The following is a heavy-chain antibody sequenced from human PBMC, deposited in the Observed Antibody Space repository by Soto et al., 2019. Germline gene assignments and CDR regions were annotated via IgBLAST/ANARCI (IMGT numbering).Heavy chain of an antibody. Sequence: ASVKVSRKASGYTFTNHGISWVGQAPAEGLEGMGWISPYNGDTNNAQKFQGRVTMTTDTPTNTGFMELTRLTSDAAAVYYCARGGISSSEGLDYWGQGTLVTVSS. CDR1: GYTFTNHG. D-gene: IGHD6-13*01. V-gene: IGHV1-18*01. CDR3: ARGGISSSEGLDY. CDR2: ISPYNGDT. J-gene: IGHJ4*02.